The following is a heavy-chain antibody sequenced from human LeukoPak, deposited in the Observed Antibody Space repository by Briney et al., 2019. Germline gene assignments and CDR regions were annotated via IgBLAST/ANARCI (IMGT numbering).Heavy chain of an antibody. CDR3: AKDGGRHYYYYMDV. J-gene: IGHJ6*03. V-gene: IGHV3-23*01. D-gene: IGHD3-16*01. CDR1: GFTFSSYA. CDR2: ISGSGGST. Sequence: GGSLRLSCAASGFTFSSYAMSWVRQAPGKGLEWVSAISGSGGSTYYADSVKGRFTISRDNSKNTLYLQMNSLRAEDTAVYYCAKDGGRHYYYYMDVWGKGTTVTVSS.